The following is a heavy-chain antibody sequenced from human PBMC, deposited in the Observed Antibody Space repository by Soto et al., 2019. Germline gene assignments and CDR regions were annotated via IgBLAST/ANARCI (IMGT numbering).Heavy chain of an antibody. V-gene: IGHV3-23*01. CDR1: GFTFSSYA. D-gene: IGHD1-26*01. Sequence: GGSLRLSCAASGFTFSSYAMSWVRQAPGKGLEWVSAISGSGGSTYYADSVKGRFTISRDNSKNTLYLQMNSLRAEDTAVDYCAKDGGNSGSYGLDYGGQGTLVTVSS. CDR3: AKDGGNSGSYGLDY. J-gene: IGHJ4*02. CDR2: ISGSGGST.